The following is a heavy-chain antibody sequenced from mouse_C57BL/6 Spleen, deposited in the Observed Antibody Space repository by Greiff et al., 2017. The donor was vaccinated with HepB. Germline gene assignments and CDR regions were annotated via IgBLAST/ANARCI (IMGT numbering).Heavy chain of an antibody. Sequence: QVHVKQPGAELVKPGASVKMSCKASGYTFTSYWITWVKQRPGQGLEWIGDIYPGSGSTNYNEKFKSKATLTVDTSSSTAYMQLSSLTSEDSAVYYCARGLYGNYWYFDVWGTGTTVTVSS. D-gene: IGHD2-1*01. CDR1: GYTFTSYW. J-gene: IGHJ1*03. V-gene: IGHV1-55*01. CDR3: ARGLYGNYWYFDV. CDR2: IYPGSGST.